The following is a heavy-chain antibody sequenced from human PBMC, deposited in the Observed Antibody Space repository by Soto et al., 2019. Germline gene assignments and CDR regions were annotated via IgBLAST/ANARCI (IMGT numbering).Heavy chain of an antibody. V-gene: IGHV4-59*08. CDR2: IYYSGST. Sequence: PSETLSLTCTASGGSLSTYYWSWLRHPPGKGLEWVGYIYYSGSTNYNPSLKSRVTISVDTSKNQFSLKLSSVTAADTAVYYCARLSRATRYTYFDHWGQGTLVTVPS. D-gene: IGHD5-18*01. CDR3: ARLSRATRYTYFDH. J-gene: IGHJ4*02. CDR1: GGSLSTYY.